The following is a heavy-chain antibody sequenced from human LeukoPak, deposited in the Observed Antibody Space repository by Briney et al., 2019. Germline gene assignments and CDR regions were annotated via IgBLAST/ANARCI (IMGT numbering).Heavy chain of an antibody. V-gene: IGHV1-69*05. CDR3: AREAPRTLYFDY. CDR1: GGTFSSYA. J-gene: IGHJ4*02. Sequence: SVKVSCKASGGTFSSYAISWVRQAPGQGLEWMGGIIPIFGTANYAQKFQGRVTMTRDTSTSTVYMELSSLRSEDTAVFFCAREAPRTLYFDYWGQGTLVTVSS. D-gene: IGHD3-16*01. CDR2: IIPIFGTA.